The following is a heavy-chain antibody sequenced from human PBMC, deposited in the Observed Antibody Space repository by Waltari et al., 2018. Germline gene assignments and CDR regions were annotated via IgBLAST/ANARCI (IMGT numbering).Heavy chain of an antibody. CDR2: VHRGGSF. CDR1: GGSISRNAYC. CDR3: ARDLGTTRTFGGESMGWFDP. V-gene: IGHV4-61*02. D-gene: IGHD3-3*01. J-gene: IGHJ5*02. Sequence: QVQLQESGPGLVKPSQTLSLTCNVSGGSISRNAYCWTWLRQPAEKGLEWIGRVHRGGSFNYNPSLKSLVTTSIDTSKNQFSLRLTSVTAADTAVYYCARDLGTTRTFGGESMGWFDPWGQGTLVTVSS.